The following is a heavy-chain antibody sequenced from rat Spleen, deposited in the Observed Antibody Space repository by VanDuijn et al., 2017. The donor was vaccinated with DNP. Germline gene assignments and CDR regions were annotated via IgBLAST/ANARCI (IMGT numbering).Heavy chain of an antibody. Sequence: EVQLVESGGGLVQPGRSMKLSCAASGFTFSDYYMAWVRQSLKKGLEWVAVIIYDGSNTHYRDSVKGRFTVSRDNAKSTLYLQMNSLRSEDTATYYCARMYTTDYYWYFDFWGPGTMVTVSS. J-gene: IGHJ1*01. D-gene: IGHD1-6*01. CDR1: GFTFSDYY. CDR3: ARMYTTDYYWYFDF. V-gene: IGHV5-22*01. CDR2: IIYDGSNT.